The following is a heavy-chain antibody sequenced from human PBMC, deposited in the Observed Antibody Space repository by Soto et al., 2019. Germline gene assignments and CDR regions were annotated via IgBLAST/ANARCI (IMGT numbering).Heavy chain of an antibody. CDR3: ARAAQGVSLVIWDY. J-gene: IGHJ4*02. V-gene: IGHV3-9*01. Sequence: PGGSLRLSCAASGFTFDDYAMHWVRQAPGKGLEWVSGISWNSGSICYADSVKGRFTISRDNAKNSLYLQMDSLRAEDTAVYYCARAAQGVSLVIWDYWGQGSLVTVSS. CDR1: GFTFDDYA. CDR2: ISWNSGSI. D-gene: IGHD2-21*01.